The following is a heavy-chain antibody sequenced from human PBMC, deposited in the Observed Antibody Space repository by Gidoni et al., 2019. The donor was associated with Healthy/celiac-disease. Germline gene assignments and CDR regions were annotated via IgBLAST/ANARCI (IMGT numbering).Heavy chain of an antibody. D-gene: IGHD7-27*01. CDR3: ARDHRSLGQLGGFDY. V-gene: IGHV1-69*04. Sequence: QVQLVQSGAEVKKPGSSVKVSCKASGGTFSSYPISWVRQAPGQGLEWMGRIIPILGIANYAQKFQGRVTITADKSTSTAYMELSSLRSEDTAVYYCARDHRSLGQLGGFDYWGQGILVTVSS. J-gene: IGHJ4*02. CDR1: GGTFSSYP. CDR2: IIPILGIA.